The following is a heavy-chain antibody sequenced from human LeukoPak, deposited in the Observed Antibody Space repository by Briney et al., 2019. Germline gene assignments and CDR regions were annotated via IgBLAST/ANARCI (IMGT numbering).Heavy chain of an antibody. CDR3: ARVAVNIVVVPAANGGWFDP. Sequence: SETLSLTCAVYGGSFSGYYWSWIRQPPGKGLEWIGEINHSGSTNYNPSLKSRVTISVDTSKNQFSLKLSSVTAADTAVYYCARVAVNIVVVPAANGGWFDPWGQGTLVTVSS. J-gene: IGHJ5*02. D-gene: IGHD2-2*01. V-gene: IGHV4-34*01. CDR2: INHSGST. CDR1: GGSFSGYY.